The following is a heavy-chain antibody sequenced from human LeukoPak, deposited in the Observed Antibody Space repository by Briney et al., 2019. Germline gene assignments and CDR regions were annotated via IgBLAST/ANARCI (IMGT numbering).Heavy chain of an antibody. D-gene: IGHD4-23*01. Sequence: SETLSLTCAVYGGSFSGYYWSWIRQPPGKGLEWIGEINHSGSTNYNPSLKSRVTISVDTSKNQFSLKLSSVTAADTAVYYCARNQNRWPLDYWGQGTLVTVSS. CDR2: INHSGST. CDR1: GGSFSGYY. CDR3: ARNQNRWPLDY. V-gene: IGHV4-34*01. J-gene: IGHJ4*02.